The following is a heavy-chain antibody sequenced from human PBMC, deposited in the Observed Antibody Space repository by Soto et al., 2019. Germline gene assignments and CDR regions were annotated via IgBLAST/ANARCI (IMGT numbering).Heavy chain of an antibody. J-gene: IGHJ1*01. CDR1: GFTFSSYN. D-gene: IGHD1-26*01. V-gene: IGHV3-48*02. CDR2: ISSSSSTI. Sequence: EVQLVESGGGLVQPGGSLRLSCAASGFTFSSYNMNWVRQAPGKGLEWVSYISSSSSTIYYADSVKGRFTISRDNAKNSLYLQMNSLRDENTAVYYCARGVGATEYFQHWGQSTLVTVSS. CDR3: ARGVGATEYFQH.